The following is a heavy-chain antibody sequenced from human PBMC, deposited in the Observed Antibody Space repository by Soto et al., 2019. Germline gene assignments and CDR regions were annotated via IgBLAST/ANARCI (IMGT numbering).Heavy chain of an antibody. V-gene: IGHV3-9*01. CDR3: AKAGHSSSSLNRFAY. Sequence: GGSLRLSCAASGFTFDDYAMHWVRQAPGKGLEWVSGISWNSGSIGYADSVKGRLTISRDNAKNSLYLQMNSLRAEDTALYYCAKAGHSSSSLNRFAYWGQGTLVTVSS. D-gene: IGHD6-6*01. CDR1: GFTFDDYA. J-gene: IGHJ4*02. CDR2: ISWNSGSI.